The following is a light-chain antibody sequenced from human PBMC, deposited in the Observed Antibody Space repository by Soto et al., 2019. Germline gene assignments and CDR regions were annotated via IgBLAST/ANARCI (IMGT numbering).Light chain of an antibody. J-gene: IGLJ1*01. V-gene: IGLV2-11*01. Sequence: QSVLTQPPSVSGSPGQSVTISCTGTSSDVGGYNYVSWYQHHPGKAPKVMIYDVSKRPSGVPDRFSGSKSGNTASLTISGLQAEDEADYYCCSYAGSYTYVFGTGTKVTV. CDR3: CSYAGSYTYV. CDR2: DVS. CDR1: SSDVGGYNY.